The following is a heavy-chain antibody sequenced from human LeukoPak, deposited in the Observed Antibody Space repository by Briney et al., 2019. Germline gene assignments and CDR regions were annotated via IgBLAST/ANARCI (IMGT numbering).Heavy chain of an antibody. CDR3: ARDVESSGYYSL. CDR2: ISAYNGNT. D-gene: IGHD3-22*01. CDR1: GYTFTSYG. J-gene: IGHJ4*02. V-gene: IGHV1-18*01. Sequence: ASVEVSCKASGYTFTSYGISWVRQAPRQGLEWMGWISAYNGNTNYAQKLQGRVTMTTDTSTSTAYMELRSLRSDDTAVYYCARDVESSGYYSLWGQGTLVTVSS.